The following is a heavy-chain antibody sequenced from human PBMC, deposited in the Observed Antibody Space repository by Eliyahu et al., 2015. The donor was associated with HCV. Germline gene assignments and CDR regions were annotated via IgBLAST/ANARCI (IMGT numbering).Heavy chain of an antibody. CDR2: ISSDGYNT. J-gene: IGHJ4*02. CDR3: SGHFDY. D-gene: IGHD1-1*01. V-gene: IGHV3-74*01. Sequence: EVQLVESGXVFIQPGXSLXLXCAASGFSFGTYSMXWIRQAPGQGLMWVAAISSDGYNTYYADSVKGRFTISRDNPKSALYLQMDRLRVEDTAVYFCSGHFDYWGQGTLVTVSS. CDR1: GFSFGTYS.